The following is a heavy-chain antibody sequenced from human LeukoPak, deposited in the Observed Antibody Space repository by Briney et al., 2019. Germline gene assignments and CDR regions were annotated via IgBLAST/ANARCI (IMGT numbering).Heavy chain of an antibody. CDR1: GFAFSNYA. J-gene: IGHJ4*01. D-gene: IGHD6-19*01. V-gene: IGHV3-23*01. CDR2: VSGGGGTT. Sequence: GGSLRLSCAASGFAFSNYAMNWVRQAPGRGLEWVSTVSGGGGTTHYADSVKGRFIISRDNSKSTLYLQMNGLRVEDTAVYYCTRGHSSGWYYFDYWGHGTLVTVSS. CDR3: TRGHSSGWYYFDY.